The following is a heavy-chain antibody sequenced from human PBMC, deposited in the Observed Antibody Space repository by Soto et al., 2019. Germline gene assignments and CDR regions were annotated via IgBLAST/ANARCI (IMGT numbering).Heavy chain of an antibody. D-gene: IGHD4-17*01. J-gene: IGHJ4*02. CDR1: GFTFSSSD. CDR3: ARRTVTTYHYFDY. V-gene: IGHV3-21*01. CDR2: IDTGTRHV. Sequence: EVQVVESGGGLVKPGGSLRLSCAASGFTFSSSDMNWVRQAPGKGLEWVSSIDTGTRHVYYADSVRGRFTISRDDAKNSLYLQMNSLRVEDTALYYCARRTVTTYHYFDYWGQGTLVTVSS.